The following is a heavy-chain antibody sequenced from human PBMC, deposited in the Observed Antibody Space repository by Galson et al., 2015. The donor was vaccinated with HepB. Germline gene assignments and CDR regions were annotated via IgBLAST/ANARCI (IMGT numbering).Heavy chain of an antibody. CDR2: ISSSSSTI. D-gene: IGHD5-12*01. V-gene: IGHV3-48*01. CDR1: GFTFSSYS. CDR3: ARDSTSWHSGYGGRLAFDI. Sequence: SLRLSCAASGFTFSSYSMNWVRQAPGKGLEWVSYISSSSSTIYYADSVKGRFTISRDNAKNSLYLQMNSLRAEDTAVYYCARDSTSWHSGYGGRLAFDIWGQGTMVTVSS. J-gene: IGHJ3*02.